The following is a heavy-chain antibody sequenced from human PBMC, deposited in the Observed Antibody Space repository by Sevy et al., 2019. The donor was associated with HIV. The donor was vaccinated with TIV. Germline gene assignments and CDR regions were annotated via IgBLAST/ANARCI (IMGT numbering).Heavy chain of an antibody. D-gene: IGHD2-2*01. CDR1: GDSVSSNSAA. Sequence: KQSQTLSLTCAISGDSVSSNSAAWNWIRQSPSRGLEWLGRTYYRSKWYNDYAVSVKSRITINPDTSKNQFSLQLNSVTPEDTAVYYCARGTLGYCSSTSCPLANWFDPWGQGTLVTVSS. V-gene: IGHV6-1*01. CDR2: TYYRSKWYN. J-gene: IGHJ5*02. CDR3: ARGTLGYCSSTSCPLANWFDP.